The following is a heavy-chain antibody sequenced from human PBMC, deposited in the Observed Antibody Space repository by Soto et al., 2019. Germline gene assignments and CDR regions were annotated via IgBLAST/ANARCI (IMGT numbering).Heavy chain of an antibody. CDR3: ARDRNIVASFWFDP. D-gene: IGHD2-15*01. CDR1: GGTFSSFA. V-gene: IGHV1-69*12. CDR2: INPIFGTA. J-gene: IGHJ5*02. Sequence: QVQLVQSGAEVKKPGSSVKVSCKASGGTFSSFAVNWLRQAPRQGPEWMGDINPIFGTANYAQKFQGRVTITADESRNTVYMELRSLKSEDTAVYYCARDRNIVASFWFDPWGQGTLVTVSS.